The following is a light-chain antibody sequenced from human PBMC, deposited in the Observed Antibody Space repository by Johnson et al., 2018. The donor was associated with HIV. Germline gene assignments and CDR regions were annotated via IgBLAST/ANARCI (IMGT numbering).Light chain of an antibody. Sequence: QAVLTQPPSVSAAPGQKVTISCSGSNSNIGNNYVSWYQQFPGTAPKLLNYENDKRPSGIPDRFSGSKSGTSATLGITGLQTGDEADYYCGTWDSSLSAGFYVFGTGTKVTVL. CDR1: NSNIGNNY. V-gene: IGLV1-51*02. CDR3: GTWDSSLSAGFYV. J-gene: IGLJ1*01. CDR2: END.